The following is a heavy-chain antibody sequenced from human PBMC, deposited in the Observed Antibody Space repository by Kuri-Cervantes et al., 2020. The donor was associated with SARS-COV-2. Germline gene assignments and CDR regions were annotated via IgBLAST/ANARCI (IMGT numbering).Heavy chain of an antibody. CDR3: ARALIVKDYYYGMDV. CDR2: IIPILGIA. V-gene: IGHV1-69*10. J-gene: IGHJ6*02. CDR1: GYTFTGYY. D-gene: IGHD1-26*01. Sequence: SVKVSCKASGYTFTGYYMHWVRQAPGQGLEWMGGIIPILGIANYAQKFQGRVTVTADKSTSTAYMELSSLRSEDTAVYYCARALIVKDYYYGMDVWGQGTTVTVSS.